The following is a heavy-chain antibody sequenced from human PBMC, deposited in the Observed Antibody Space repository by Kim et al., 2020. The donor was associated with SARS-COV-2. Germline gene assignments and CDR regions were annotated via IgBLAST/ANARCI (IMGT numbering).Heavy chain of an antibody. CDR1: GFTLSDAW. J-gene: IGHJ4*02. V-gene: IGHV3-7*01. D-gene: IGHD4-17*01. CDR3: ANGAFDG. CDR2: IQPDESKK. Sequence: GGSLRLSCEASGFTLSDAWMTWVRQAPGRGLEWVATIQPDESKKHYVDSVNGRFTISRDNAKNSLYLQMSSLRLEDTAVYFCANGAFDGWGQGTLVTVSS.